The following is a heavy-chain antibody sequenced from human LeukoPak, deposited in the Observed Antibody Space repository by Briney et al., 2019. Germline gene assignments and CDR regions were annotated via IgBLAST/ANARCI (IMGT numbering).Heavy chain of an antibody. Sequence: GGSLRLSCAASGFTFSSYSMNWVRQAPGKGLEWVSSISSSSSYIYYADSVKGRFTISRDNAKNSLYLQMNSLRAEDTAVHYCASRYCSSTSCYPDWFDPWGQGTLVTVSS. CDR1: GFTFSSYS. D-gene: IGHD2-2*01. V-gene: IGHV3-21*01. J-gene: IGHJ5*02. CDR2: ISSSSSYI. CDR3: ASRYCSSTSCYPDWFDP.